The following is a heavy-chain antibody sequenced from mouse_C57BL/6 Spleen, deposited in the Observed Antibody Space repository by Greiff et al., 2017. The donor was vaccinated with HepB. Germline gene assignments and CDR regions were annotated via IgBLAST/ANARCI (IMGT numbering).Heavy chain of an antibody. CDR2: IYPGDGDT. Sequence: QVQLQQSGPELVKPGASVKISCKASGYAFSSSWMNWVKQRPGKGLEWIGRIYPGDGDTNYNGKFKGKATLTADKSSSTAYMQLSSLTSEDSAVYFCARDITTVAGCLDYWGQGTTLTVSS. CDR1: GYAFSSSW. J-gene: IGHJ2*01. V-gene: IGHV1-82*01. CDR3: ARDITTVAGCLDY. D-gene: IGHD1-1*01.